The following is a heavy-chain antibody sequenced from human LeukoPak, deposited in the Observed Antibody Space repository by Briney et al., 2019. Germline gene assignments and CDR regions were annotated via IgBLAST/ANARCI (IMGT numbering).Heavy chain of an antibody. Sequence: ASVKVSCKASGYTFTSYGINWVRQAPGQGLEWMGWISAYNGNTNSAQKLQGRVTITRDTSASTAYMELSSLRSEDTAVYYCARGLLWFGESPHYYYYGMDVWGQGTTVTVSS. J-gene: IGHJ6*02. V-gene: IGHV1-18*01. CDR1: GYTFTSYG. D-gene: IGHD3-10*01. CDR2: ISAYNGNT. CDR3: ARGLLWFGESPHYYYYGMDV.